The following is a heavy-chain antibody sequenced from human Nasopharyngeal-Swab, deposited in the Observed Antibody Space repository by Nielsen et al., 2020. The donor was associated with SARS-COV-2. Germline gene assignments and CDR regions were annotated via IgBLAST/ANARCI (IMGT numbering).Heavy chain of an antibody. CDR2: INPNSGGT. Sequence: ASVKVSCKASGYTFTGYYMHWVRQAPGQGLEWMGWINPNSGGTNYAQKFQGRVTMTRDTSISTAYMELSRLRSDDTAVYYCARGQTISSNAFDIWGQGTMVTVSS. CDR1: GYTFTGYY. D-gene: IGHD2-2*01. V-gene: IGHV1-2*02. CDR3: ARGQTISSNAFDI. J-gene: IGHJ3*02.